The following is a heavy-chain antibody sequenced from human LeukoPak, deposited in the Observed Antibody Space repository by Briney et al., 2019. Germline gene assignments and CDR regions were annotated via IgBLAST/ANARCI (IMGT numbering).Heavy chain of an antibody. CDR2: IYYSGST. Sequence: KPSETLSLPCTVSGGSISSYYWSWIRQPPGKGLEWIGYIYYSGSTNYNPSLKSRVTISVDTSKNQFSLKLCSVTAADTAVYYCARVSSYCSSTSCYAMYYYYGMDVWGQGTTVTVSS. CDR1: GGSISSYY. CDR3: ARVSSYCSSTSCYAMYYYYGMDV. V-gene: IGHV4-59*01. D-gene: IGHD2-2*01. J-gene: IGHJ6*02.